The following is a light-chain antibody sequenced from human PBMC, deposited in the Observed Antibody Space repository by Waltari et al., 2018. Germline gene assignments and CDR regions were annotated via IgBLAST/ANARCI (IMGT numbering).Light chain of an antibody. J-gene: IGLJ2*01. CDR2: DVN. CDR1: SSDVGGYKY. V-gene: IGLV2-14*03. Sequence: QSALTQPASVSGSPGQSITISCTGTSSDVGGYKYVSWYQQHPGKAPKLIIYDVNNRPSWVSNRFSGSKSANTASLTISGLQAEDEADYYCNSVTLGTALLVFGGGTKLTVL. CDR3: NSVTLGTALLV.